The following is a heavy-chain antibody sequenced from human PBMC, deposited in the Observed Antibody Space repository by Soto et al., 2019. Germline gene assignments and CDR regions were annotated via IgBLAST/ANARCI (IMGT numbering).Heavy chain of an antibody. CDR3: ARDRLERWLQLGPYYYYGMDV. D-gene: IGHD5-12*01. Sequence: GGSLRLSCAASGFTFSDYYMSWIRQAPGKGLEWVSYISSSSSYTNYADSVKGRFTISRDNAKNSLYLQMNSLRAEDTAVYYCARDRLERWLQLGPYYYYGMDVWGQGTTVTVSS. J-gene: IGHJ6*02. CDR2: ISSSSSYT. V-gene: IGHV3-11*06. CDR1: GFTFSDYY.